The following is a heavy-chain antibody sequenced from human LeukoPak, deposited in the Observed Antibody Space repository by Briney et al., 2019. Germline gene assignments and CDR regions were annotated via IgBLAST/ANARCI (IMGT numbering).Heavy chain of an antibody. CDR3: ARAGSHWHYVY. CDR1: GFTFNTYA. Sequence: GGSLRLSCAASGFTFNTYAMSWVRQAPGKGLEWVSALSGSGTSTYYADSVKGRFTVSRDNAKNSLSLQMNNLRVEDTAVYYCARAGSHWHYVYWGQGTVVTVSS. CDR2: LSGSGTST. D-gene: IGHD3-10*01. V-gene: IGHV3-23*01. J-gene: IGHJ4*02.